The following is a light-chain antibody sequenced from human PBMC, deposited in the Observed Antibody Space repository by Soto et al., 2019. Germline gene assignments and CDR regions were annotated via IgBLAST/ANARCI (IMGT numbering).Light chain of an antibody. CDR3: CSYAGTNTVI. Sequence: QSALTQPASVSGSPGQSITISCTGTSSDVGGYNLVSWYQQHPGTAPRLLIYEGTKRPPGVSSRFSGSKSGNMAPLTISGLQTEDEADYYCCSYAGTNTVIFGGGTQLTVL. CDR2: EGT. V-gene: IGLV2-23*01. J-gene: IGLJ2*01. CDR1: SSDVGGYNL.